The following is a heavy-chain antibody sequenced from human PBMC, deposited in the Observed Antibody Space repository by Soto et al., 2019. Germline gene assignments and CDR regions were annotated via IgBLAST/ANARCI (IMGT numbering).Heavy chain of an antibody. Sequence: GESLKISCKAIGYTFTNYWIGWVRQTPGKGLEWMGIIFPGDSDTRYNPSFEGQVTVSADESISTAYLQWNTLKASDTAMYYCVRPDFGALTHFDFWGQGTLVTVSS. CDR3: VRPDFGALTHFDF. D-gene: IGHD3-16*01. CDR2: IFPGDSDT. J-gene: IGHJ4*02. CDR1: GYTFTNYW. V-gene: IGHV5-51*01.